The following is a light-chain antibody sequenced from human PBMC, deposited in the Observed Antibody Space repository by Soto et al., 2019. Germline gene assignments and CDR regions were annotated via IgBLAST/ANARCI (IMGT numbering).Light chain of an antibody. CDR1: QSLSSW. V-gene: IGKV1-5*03. J-gene: IGKJ1*01. CDR2: KAS. CDR3: QQYKSHWT. Sequence: GDRVTITCRASQSLSSWLAWYQQKPGKAPKLLISKASSLESGVPSRFTGSGSGTDFTLTISSLQPDDFATYYCQQYKSHWTFGQGTKVEIK.